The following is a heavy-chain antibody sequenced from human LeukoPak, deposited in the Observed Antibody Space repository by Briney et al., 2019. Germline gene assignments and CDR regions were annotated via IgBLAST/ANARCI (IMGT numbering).Heavy chain of an antibody. V-gene: IGHV3-23*01. Sequence: GGSLRLSCAAPGFTFSSYAMSWVRQAPGKGLEWVSAISGSGGSTYYADSVKGRFTIPRDNSKSTLYLQMNSLRAEDTAVYYCAKDLTPVGATPYYFDYWGQGTLVTVSS. D-gene: IGHD1-26*01. J-gene: IGHJ4*02. CDR2: ISGSGGST. CDR3: AKDLTPVGATPYYFDY. CDR1: GFTFSSYA.